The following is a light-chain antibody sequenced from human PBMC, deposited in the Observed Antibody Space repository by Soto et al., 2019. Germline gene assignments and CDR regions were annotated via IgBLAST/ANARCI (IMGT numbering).Light chain of an antibody. CDR3: QQDNAWPRT. V-gene: IGKV3-15*01. CDR1: QSVGGD. CDR2: GAA. J-gene: IGKJ2*01. Sequence: EVVMTQSPVTLSVSPGERATLSCRASQSVGGDLAWYQQTPGQTPRLLIYGAATRATGVAARFSGAGSGTEFTLTVDSLPSEDAAIYCRQQDNAWPRTFGQGTKLEI.